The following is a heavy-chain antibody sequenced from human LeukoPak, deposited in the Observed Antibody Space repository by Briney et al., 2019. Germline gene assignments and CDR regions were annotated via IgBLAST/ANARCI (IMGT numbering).Heavy chain of an antibody. Sequence: PSQTLSLTCAVSGGSISSGGYSWSWIRQPPGKGLEWIGYIYHSGSTYYNPSLKSRVTISVDRSKNQFSLKLSSVTAADTAVYYCARDAELRNWCFDLWGRGTLVTVSS. J-gene: IGHJ2*01. V-gene: IGHV4-30-2*01. CDR2: IYHSGST. CDR3: ARDAELRNWCFDL. D-gene: IGHD1-26*01. CDR1: GGSISSGGYS.